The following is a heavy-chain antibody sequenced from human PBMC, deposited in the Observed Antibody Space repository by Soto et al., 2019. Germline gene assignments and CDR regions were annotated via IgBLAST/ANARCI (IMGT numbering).Heavy chain of an antibody. J-gene: IGHJ3*02. CDR3: ASGYYDILTGYYGDAFDI. D-gene: IGHD3-9*01. CDR2: IYHSGST. V-gene: IGHV4-30-2*01. CDR1: GGSISSGGYS. Sequence: SETLSLTCAVSGGSISSGGYSWSWIRQPPGKGLEWIGYIYHSGSTYYNPSLKSRVTISVDRSKNQFSLKLSSVTAADTAVYYCASGYYDILTGYYGDAFDIWGQGTMVTVSS.